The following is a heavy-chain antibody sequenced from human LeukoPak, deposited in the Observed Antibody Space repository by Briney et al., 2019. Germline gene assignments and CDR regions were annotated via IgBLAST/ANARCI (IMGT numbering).Heavy chain of an antibody. Sequence: GRSLRLSCGASGFTFSDYSTNWVRQAPGKGLAWVASITSAGGYTYYADSVKGRFTISRDNAQNSLFLQMNSLRAEDTAVYFCATSGGFVLPNAITGNWYMDVWGRGTSVTVSS. CDR1: GFTFSDYS. V-gene: IGHV3-21*01. CDR2: ITSAGGYT. D-gene: IGHD2-2*01. CDR3: ATSGGFVLPNAITGNWYMDV. J-gene: IGHJ6*03.